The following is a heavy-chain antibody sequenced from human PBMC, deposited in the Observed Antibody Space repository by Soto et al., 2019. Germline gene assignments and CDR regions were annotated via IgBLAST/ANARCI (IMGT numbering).Heavy chain of an antibody. Sequence: QVQLVQSGAEVKTPGASVKVSRKASGYTFASYDINWVRQAPGQGLEWMGWMNPNSGNTGYAQKFQGRLSMTTDTALNIAHMELSSLRNEDTAVYYCARSDGYNFNWLDSWGQGTLVTVSA. CDR3: ARSDGYNFNWLDS. D-gene: IGHD2-21*01. CDR1: GYTFASYD. CDR2: MNPNSGNT. V-gene: IGHV1-8*01. J-gene: IGHJ5*01.